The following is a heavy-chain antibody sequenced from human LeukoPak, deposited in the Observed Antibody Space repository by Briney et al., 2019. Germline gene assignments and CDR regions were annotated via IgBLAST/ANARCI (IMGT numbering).Heavy chain of an antibody. D-gene: IGHD3-22*01. CDR2: INPNSGGT. J-gene: IGHJ5*02. Sequence: ASVKVSCKASGYTFTGYYMHWVRQAPGQGLEWMGWINPNSGGTNYAQKFQGRVTMTRDTSISTAYMELSRLRSDDTAVYYCAKDSENYYDSGNWFDPWGQGTLVTVSS. V-gene: IGHV1-2*02. CDR1: GYTFTGYY. CDR3: AKDSENYYDSGNWFDP.